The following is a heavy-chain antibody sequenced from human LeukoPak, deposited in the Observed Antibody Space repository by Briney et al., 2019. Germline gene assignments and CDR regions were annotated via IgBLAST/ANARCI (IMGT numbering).Heavy chain of an antibody. CDR1: GYSIRSGYF. Sequence: SETLSLTCTVSGYSIRSGYFWGWIRQPPGKGLEWIGIIHSGESPYYSPSLESRITISIDTSMNQFSLKLNSVTAADTAVYYCARSIAAAGIGFSGAFDIWGQGTMVTVSS. D-gene: IGHD6-13*01. CDR2: IHSGESP. J-gene: IGHJ3*02. CDR3: ARSIAAAGIGFSGAFDI. V-gene: IGHV4-38-2*02.